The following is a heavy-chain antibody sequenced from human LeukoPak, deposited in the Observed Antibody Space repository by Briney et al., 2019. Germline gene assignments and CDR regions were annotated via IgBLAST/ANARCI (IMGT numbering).Heavy chain of an antibody. J-gene: IGHJ4*02. CDR3: AREVVPATIGFDS. CDR1: IGSISSGGYY. Sequence: SETLSLTCTVSIGSISSGGYYWTWIRQPPGKGLEWIGYIHHSGSTYYNPSHKSRVTISVDRSKNQFSLKVRFVTAADTAVYYCAREVVPATIGFDSWGQGTLVTVSS. D-gene: IGHD2-2*01. CDR2: IHHSGST. V-gene: IGHV4-30-2*01.